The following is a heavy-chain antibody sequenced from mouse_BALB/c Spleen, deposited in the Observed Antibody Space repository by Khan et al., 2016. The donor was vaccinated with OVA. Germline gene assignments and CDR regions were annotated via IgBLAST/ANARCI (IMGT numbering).Heavy chain of an antibody. CDR3: TRHGCVAWFTY. V-gene: IGHV1S135*01. J-gene: IGHJ3*01. CDR2: IDPFSGGT. D-gene: IGHD2-2*01. CDR1: GYSFTSYY. Sequence: VQLKQSGPELMKPGASVKISCKASGYSFTSYYIHWVMQSHGKSLEWIGYIDPFSGGTTYNQKFKGKATLTVDKSSSTAYIHLNNLTSEDSAVYYCTRHGCVAWFTYWGQGTLVTVSA.